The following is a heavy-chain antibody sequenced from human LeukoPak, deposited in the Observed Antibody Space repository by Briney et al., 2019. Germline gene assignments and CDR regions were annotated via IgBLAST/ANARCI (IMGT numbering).Heavy chain of an antibody. CDR1: GGSISSGGYY. V-gene: IGHV4-31*03. J-gene: IGHJ3*02. Sequence: PSQTLSLTCTVSGGSISSGGYYCRWIRRHPGKGLEWIAYIYYTGSTYYNPSLKSRLTISVDTSKNHFSLRLSSMTAADTAVYYCARVPSVIDAFDIWGQGTMVTVSS. CDR3: ARVPSVIDAFDI. D-gene: IGHD2-21*01. CDR2: IYYTGST.